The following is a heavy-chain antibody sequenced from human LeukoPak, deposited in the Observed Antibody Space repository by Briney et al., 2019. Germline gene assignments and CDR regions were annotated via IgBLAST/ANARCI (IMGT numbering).Heavy chain of an antibody. V-gene: IGHV1-2*02. CDR1: GYTFTGYY. CDR3: ARGLGTSVGATQVDY. D-gene: IGHD1-26*01. CDR2: INPNSGGT. Sequence: ASVKVSCKASGYTFTGYYMHWVRQAPGQGLEWVGWINPNSGGTNYAQKFEGRLTMTRDTSISTAYMELSRLRSDDTAVYYCARGLGTSVGATQVDYWGQGTLVTVSS. J-gene: IGHJ4*02.